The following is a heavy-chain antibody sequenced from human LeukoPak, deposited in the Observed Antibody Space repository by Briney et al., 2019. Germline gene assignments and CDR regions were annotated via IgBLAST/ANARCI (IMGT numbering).Heavy chain of an antibody. V-gene: IGHV4-34*01. CDR1: GGSFSGYY. J-gene: IGHJ5*02. Sequence: SETLSLTCAVYGGSFSGYYWSWIRQPPGKGLEWIGEINHSGSTNYNPSLKSRVTISVDTSKNQFSLKLSSVTAADTAVYYCARGTKNIAAAGYNWFDPWGQGTLVTVSS. D-gene: IGHD6-13*01. CDR3: ARGTKNIAAAGYNWFDP. CDR2: INHSGST.